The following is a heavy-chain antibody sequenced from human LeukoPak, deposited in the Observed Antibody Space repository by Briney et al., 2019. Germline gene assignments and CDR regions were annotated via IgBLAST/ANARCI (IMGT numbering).Heavy chain of an antibody. CDR1: GFTFSTYE. V-gene: IGHV3-48*03. Sequence: PGGPLRLSCGVSGFTFSTYEMNWVRQAPGKGLEWVSYISTSGSTIYYADSVKGRFTISRDNAENSLYLQMNSLRAEDTAVYYRARSGGHFDYWGQGTLVTVSS. J-gene: IGHJ4*02. D-gene: IGHD3-10*01. CDR3: ARSGGHFDY. CDR2: ISTSGSTI.